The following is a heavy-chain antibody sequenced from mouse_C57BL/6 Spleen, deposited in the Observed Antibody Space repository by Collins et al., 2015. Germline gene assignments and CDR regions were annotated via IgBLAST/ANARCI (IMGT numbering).Heavy chain of an antibody. J-gene: IGHJ1*01. CDR2: INTYTGEP. Sequence: QIQLVQSGPELKKPGETVKISCKASGYTFTNYGMNWVKQAPGKGLKWMGWINTYTGEPTYADDFKGRFAFSLETSASTAYLQINNLKNEDTATYFCARGNYGNYFWYFDVWGAGTTVTVSS. CDR1: GYTFTNYG. CDR3: ARGNYGNYFWYFDV. V-gene: IGHV9-3-1*01. D-gene: IGHD2-1*01.